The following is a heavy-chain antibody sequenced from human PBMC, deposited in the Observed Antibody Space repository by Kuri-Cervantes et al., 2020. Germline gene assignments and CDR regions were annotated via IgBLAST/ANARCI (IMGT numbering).Heavy chain of an antibody. CDR1: GYTFTGYY. CDR3: ARARSSQLLRNWFDP. D-gene: IGHD2-2*01. J-gene: IGHJ5*02. CDR2: INPNSGGT. Sequence: ASVKVSCKASGYTFTGYYMHWVRQAPGQGLEWMGWINPNSGGTNYAQKFQGRVTMTRDTSISTAYMELSRLRSDDTAVYYCARARSSQLLRNWFDPWGQGTLVTSSS. V-gene: IGHV1-2*02.